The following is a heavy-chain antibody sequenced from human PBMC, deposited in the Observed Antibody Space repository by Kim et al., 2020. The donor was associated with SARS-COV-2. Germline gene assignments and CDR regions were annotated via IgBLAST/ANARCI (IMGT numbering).Heavy chain of an antibody. J-gene: IGHJ6*02. CDR1: GYTFTSYD. CDR2: MNPNSGNT. CDR3: ARALFIAAAGTENRNDDYYGMDV. D-gene: IGHD6-13*01. Sequence: ASVKVSCKASGYTFTSYDINWVRQATGQGLEWMGWMNPNSGNTGYAQKFQGRVTMTRNTSISTAYMELSSLRSEDTAVYYCARALFIAAAGTENRNDDYYGMDVWGQGTTVTVSS. V-gene: IGHV1-8*01.